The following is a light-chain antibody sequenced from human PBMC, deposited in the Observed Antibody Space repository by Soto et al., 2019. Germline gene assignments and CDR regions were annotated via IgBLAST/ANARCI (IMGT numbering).Light chain of an antibody. Sequence: DIQMTQSPSSLSASVGDRVTITCXASQGIRIDLGWFQQRPGKAPKRLIYGASSLQSGVPSRFSGSGSGTEFTLTISNLQPEDFATYYCLQHNSFPRTFGQGTKVDIK. J-gene: IGKJ1*01. CDR2: GAS. CDR3: LQHNSFPRT. V-gene: IGKV1-17*02. CDR1: QGIRID.